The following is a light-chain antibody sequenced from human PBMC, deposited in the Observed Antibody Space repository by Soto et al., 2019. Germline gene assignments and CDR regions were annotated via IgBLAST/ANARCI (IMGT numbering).Light chain of an antibody. CDR2: AAS. J-gene: IGKJ4*01. CDR1: QNIINV. CDR3: QHIYSTPPT. V-gene: IGKV1-39*01. Sequence: ASQNIINVLNWYQQRPGKAPKLLIYAASSLHCGVPSRFSGSGSGSDFTLSISLLQPQDFSSYYCQHIYSTPPTFGGGTKVDIK.